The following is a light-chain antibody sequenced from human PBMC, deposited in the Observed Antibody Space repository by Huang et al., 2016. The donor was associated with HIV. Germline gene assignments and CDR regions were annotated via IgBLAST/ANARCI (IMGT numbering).Light chain of an antibody. J-gene: IGKJ5*01. Sequence: DILLTQSPSSLSASVGDRVTITCRASQNINTYLNWYQQKPGKAPNLLIHSASTLQTGVPTRFSGSGSGTDVSLTGNSLQPEDSATYYCQQGYSALITFGKGTRL. CDR3: QQGYSALIT. V-gene: IGKV1-39*01. CDR1: QNINTY. CDR2: SAS.